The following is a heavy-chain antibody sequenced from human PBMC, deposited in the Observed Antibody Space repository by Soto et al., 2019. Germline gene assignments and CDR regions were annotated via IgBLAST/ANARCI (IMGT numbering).Heavy chain of an antibody. CDR3: ARVITVFGVARPGFDI. D-gene: IGHD3-3*01. J-gene: IGHJ3*02. Sequence: QVQLQESGPGLVKPSQTLSLTCTVSGGSISSGDYYWSWIRQHPGKGLEWIGYIYYSGSTYFNPSLKSRSSISVDTSKKHFSLKLSSVTAADTAVYYCARVITVFGVARPGFDIWGPGTMVTVSS. CDR1: GGSISSGDYY. CDR2: IYYSGST. V-gene: IGHV4-31*03.